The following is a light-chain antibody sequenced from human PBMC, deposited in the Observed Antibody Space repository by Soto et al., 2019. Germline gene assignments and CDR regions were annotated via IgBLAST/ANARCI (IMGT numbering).Light chain of an antibody. CDR1: QSVSSN. V-gene: IGKV3-15*01. CDR2: GAS. J-gene: IGKJ2*01. Sequence: VVMTQSPATLSVSPGERATLSCRASQSVSSNLAWYQQRPCQAPRLLIYGASTRATGIPARFSGSGSGTEFTLTISSLQSEDFAVYYCQQFNNWPLDPMYTFGQGTKLEIK. CDR3: QQFNNWPLDPMYT.